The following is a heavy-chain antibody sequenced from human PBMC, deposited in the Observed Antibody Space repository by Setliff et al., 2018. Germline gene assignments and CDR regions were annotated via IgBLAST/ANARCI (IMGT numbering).Heavy chain of an antibody. CDR3: MRLVRFCSRTVCQRTSGDEA. D-gene: IGHD3-3*01. Sequence: ASVKVSCMASGYTFRQSIVSWVRQAPGQGLGWLGWIGVYSGNTYSAQRFQGRVSLTTDESTNTAYLELRGLRSDDTAVYYCMRLVRFCSRTVCQRTSGDEAWGQGTLVTVSS. CDR1: GYTFRQSI. J-gene: IGHJ5*02. CDR2: IGVYSGNT. V-gene: IGHV1-18*01.